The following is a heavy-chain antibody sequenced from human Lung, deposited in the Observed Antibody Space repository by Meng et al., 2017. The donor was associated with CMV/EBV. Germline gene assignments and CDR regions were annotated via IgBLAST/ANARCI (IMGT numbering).Heavy chain of an antibody. CDR1: GGSMSSGNYY. CDR3: ASFDHIPRRNYFDY. D-gene: IGHD2-21*01. Sequence: VQRRESGPGPVEPSPTLSLTCTASGGSMSSGNYYWSWIRQPPGKGLEWIGYIHHSGSAYYNPSLKSRVSISVDTSKNQFSLNLNSMTAADTAVYYCASFDHIPRRNYFDYWGQGTLVTVSS. J-gene: IGHJ4*02. CDR2: IHHSGSA. V-gene: IGHV4-30-4*01.